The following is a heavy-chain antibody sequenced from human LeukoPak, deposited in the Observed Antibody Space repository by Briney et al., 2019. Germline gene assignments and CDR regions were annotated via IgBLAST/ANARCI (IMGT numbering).Heavy chain of an antibody. CDR1: GLRFSDYY. CDR3: AKDGQRGYCSGGSCYPLLDYYYYMDV. Sequence: GGSLRLSCAASGLRFSDYYMNWFRQAPGKGLEWVAFIRYDGSNKYYADSVKGRFTISRDNSKNTLYLQMNSLRAEDTAVYYCAKDGQRGYCSGGSCYPLLDYYYYMDVCGKGTTVTVSS. D-gene: IGHD2-15*01. V-gene: IGHV3-30*02. CDR2: IRYDGSNK. J-gene: IGHJ6*03.